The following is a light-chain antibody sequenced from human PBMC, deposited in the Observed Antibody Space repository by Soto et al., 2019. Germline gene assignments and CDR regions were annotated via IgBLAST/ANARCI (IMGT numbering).Light chain of an antibody. V-gene: IGKV1-33*01. CDR3: QHYDHLPLT. Sequence: DVQMTQSPSSLSASQGDRVTITCQASQDITNYLNWYQQKPGKAPRLLLYDASSLETGVPSRFSGSGSGPDFTFTISSLQLEDIATYYCQHYDHLPLTLGQGTRLEIK. CDR2: DAS. J-gene: IGKJ5*01. CDR1: QDITNY.